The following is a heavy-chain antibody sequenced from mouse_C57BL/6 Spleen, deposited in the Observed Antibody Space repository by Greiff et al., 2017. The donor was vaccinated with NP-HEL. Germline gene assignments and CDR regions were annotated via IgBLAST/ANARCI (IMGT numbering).Heavy chain of an antibody. J-gene: IGHJ4*01. CDR2: INPNNGGT. CDR1: GYTFTDYN. CDR3: ARRAAQATYYAMDY. V-gene: IGHV1-18*01. Sequence: QLQQSGPELVKPGASVKIPCKASGYTFTDYNMDWVKQSHGKSLEWIGDINPNNGGTIYNQKFKGKATLTVDKSSSTAYMELRSLTSEDTAVYYCARRAAQATYYAMDYWGQRTSVTVSS. D-gene: IGHD3-2*02.